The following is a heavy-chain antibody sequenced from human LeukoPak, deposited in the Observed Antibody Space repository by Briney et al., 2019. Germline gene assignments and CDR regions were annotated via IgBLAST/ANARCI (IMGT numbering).Heavy chain of an antibody. CDR2: INHSGST. CDR1: GGSFSGYY. Sequence: PSETLSLTCAVYGGSFSGYYWSWIRQPPGKGLELIGEINHSGSTNYNPSLKSRVTISVDTSKNQFSLKLSSVTAADTAVYYCARPRRYDFWSGYYPDWGQGTLVTVSS. V-gene: IGHV4-34*01. CDR3: ARPRRYDFWSGYYPD. D-gene: IGHD3-3*01. J-gene: IGHJ4*02.